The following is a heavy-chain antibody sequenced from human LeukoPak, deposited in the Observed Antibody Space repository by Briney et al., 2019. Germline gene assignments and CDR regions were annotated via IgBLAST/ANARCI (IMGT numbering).Heavy chain of an antibody. D-gene: IGHD5-24*01. J-gene: IGHJ4*02. CDR2: ISHDGGNK. V-gene: IGHV3-30*18. Sequence: GGSLRLSCAASGFTSSSYGMHWVRQAPGKGLGWVAVISHDGGNKYYADSVKGRFTISRDNSRNTLYLQMNSLRAEDTAVYYCAKGVWMATRTSADYWGQGTLVTVSS. CDR1: GFTSSSYG. CDR3: AKGVWMATRTSADY.